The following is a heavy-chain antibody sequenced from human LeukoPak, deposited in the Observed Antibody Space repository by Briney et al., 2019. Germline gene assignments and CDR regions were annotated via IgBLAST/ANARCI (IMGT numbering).Heavy chain of an antibody. Sequence: ASVKVSCKASGYTFTNYYIHWVRQAPEQGLEWMGLINPGGDNTDYAQNFQGRVTMTRDTSTSTVYMWLSSLRSEDTAVYYCARIRDGYNDAYDVWGQGTMVTVSS. D-gene: IGHD5-24*01. J-gene: IGHJ3*01. CDR3: ARIRDGYNDAYDV. CDR1: GYTFTNYY. CDR2: INPGGDNT. V-gene: IGHV1-46*01.